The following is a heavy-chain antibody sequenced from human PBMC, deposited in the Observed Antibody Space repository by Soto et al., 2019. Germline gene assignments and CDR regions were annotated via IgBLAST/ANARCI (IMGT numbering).Heavy chain of an antibody. V-gene: IGHV3-30-3*01. CDR2: ISYDGSNK. CDR1: GFTFSSYA. Sequence: QVQLVESGGGVVQPGRSLRLSCAASGFTFSSYAMHWVRQAPGKGLEWVAVISYDGSNKYYADSVKGRFTISRDNSKNTLYLQMTSLRAEDTAVYYCARDLGASVAVFDYWGQGTLVTVSS. J-gene: IGHJ4*02. D-gene: IGHD6-19*01. CDR3: ARDLGASVAVFDY.